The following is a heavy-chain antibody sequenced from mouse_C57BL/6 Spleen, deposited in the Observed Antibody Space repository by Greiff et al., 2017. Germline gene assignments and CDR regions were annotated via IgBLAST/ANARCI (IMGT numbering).Heavy chain of an antibody. CDR3: ARGEIYYGKGGAY. Sequence: EVQLVESGPELVKPGASVKISCKASGYSFTGYYMNWVKQSPEKSLEWIGEINPSTGGTTYNQKFKAKATLTVDKSSSTAYMQLKSLTSEDSAVYYCARGEIYYGKGGAYWGQGTLVTVSA. D-gene: IGHD2-1*01. CDR2: INPSTGGT. V-gene: IGHV1-42*01. J-gene: IGHJ3*01. CDR1: GYSFTGYY.